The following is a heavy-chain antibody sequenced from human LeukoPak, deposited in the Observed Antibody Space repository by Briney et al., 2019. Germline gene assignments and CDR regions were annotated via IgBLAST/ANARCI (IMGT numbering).Heavy chain of an antibody. CDR2: INVNSGKT. J-gene: IGHJ4*02. CDR1: GYAFTSNG. Sequence: GASVTVSCKASGYAFTSNGFSWVRQAPGQGLEWMGWINVNSGKTTYVQKFQDRVTMTTDTSTSTAYMELRSLRSDDTAVYYCARDLGDDTSMISFDFWGQGTLVTVPS. V-gene: IGHV1-18*01. CDR3: ARDLGDDTSMISFDF. D-gene: IGHD5-12*01.